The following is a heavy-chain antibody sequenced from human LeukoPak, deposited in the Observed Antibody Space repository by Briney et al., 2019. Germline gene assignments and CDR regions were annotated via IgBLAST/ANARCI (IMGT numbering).Heavy chain of an antibody. J-gene: IGHJ4*02. CDR2: IPASGSST. Sequence: HTGGSLRLSCAASGFTFSSNVMIWVGQAPGKGLEWVPSIPASGSSTYYADSVKGRFTISRDNSKNSLYLQMNSLRAEDTAVYYCAKESSGGWFFDYWGQGTLVTVSS. V-gene: IGHV3-23*01. CDR1: GFTFSSNV. D-gene: IGHD2-15*01. CDR3: AKESSGGWFFDY.